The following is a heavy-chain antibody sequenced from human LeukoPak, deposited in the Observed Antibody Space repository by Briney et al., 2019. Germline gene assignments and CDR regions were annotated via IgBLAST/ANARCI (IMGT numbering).Heavy chain of an antibody. Sequence: GESLKISCKGSGYSFTTYWIGWVRQMPGKGLEWMGIIYPGDSDTRHSPSFQGQVTISVDKSISTAYLQWSSLKASDTAMYYCARARYCSGGSCYAEYWGQGTLVTVAS. CDR3: ARARYCSGGSCYAEY. V-gene: IGHV5-51*01. CDR2: IYPGDSDT. D-gene: IGHD2-15*01. J-gene: IGHJ4*02. CDR1: GYSFTTYW.